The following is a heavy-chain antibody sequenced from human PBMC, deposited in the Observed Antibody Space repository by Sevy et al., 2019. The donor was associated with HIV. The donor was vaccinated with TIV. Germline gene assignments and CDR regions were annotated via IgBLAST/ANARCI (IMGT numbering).Heavy chain of an antibody. Sequence: ASVKVSCKASGYTFTSYGISWVQQAPGQGLEWMGWISAYNGNTNYAQKLQGRVTMTTDTSTSTAYMELRSLRSDDTAVYYCAREGGYSSSWYTGFDYWGQGTLVTVSS. CDR3: AREGGYSSSWYTGFDY. CDR1: GYTFTSYG. CDR2: ISAYNGNT. V-gene: IGHV1-18*01. D-gene: IGHD6-13*01. J-gene: IGHJ4*02.